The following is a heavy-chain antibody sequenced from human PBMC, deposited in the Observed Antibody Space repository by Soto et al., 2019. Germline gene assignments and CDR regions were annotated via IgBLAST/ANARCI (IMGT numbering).Heavy chain of an antibody. CDR3: ARGGSGYYKYYYYYGMDV. V-gene: IGHV4-59*01. J-gene: IGHJ6*02. CDR2: IYYSGST. Sequence: SETLSLTCTVSGGSISSYYWSWIRQPPGTVLEWIGYIYYSGSTNYNPSLKSRVTISVDTSKNQFSLKLSSVTAADTAVYYCARGGSGYYKYYYYYGMDVWGQGTTVTVSS. CDR1: GGSISSYY. D-gene: IGHD3-3*01.